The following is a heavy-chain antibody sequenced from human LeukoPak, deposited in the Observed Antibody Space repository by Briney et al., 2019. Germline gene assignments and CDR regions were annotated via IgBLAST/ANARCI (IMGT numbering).Heavy chain of an antibody. D-gene: IGHD3-22*01. J-gene: IGHJ4*02. Sequence: GGSLRLSCAASGFTFDDYAMHWVRQAPGKGLEWVSGISWNSGTIGYADSVKGRFIISRDNAKNSLYLQMNSLRAEDTALYYCAKVGGSSGYYYGYFDYWGQGTLVTVSS. CDR3: AKVGGSSGYYYGYFDY. CDR2: ISWNSGTI. V-gene: IGHV3-9*01. CDR1: GFTFDDYA.